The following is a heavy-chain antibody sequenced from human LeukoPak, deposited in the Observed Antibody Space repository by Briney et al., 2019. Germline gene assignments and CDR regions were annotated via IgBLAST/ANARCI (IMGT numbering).Heavy chain of an antibody. CDR2: ISGSGAST. J-gene: IGHJ4*02. V-gene: IGHV3-23*01. Sequence: GGSLRLSCVASGFTFSSDAMSWVRQAPGKGLEWVSTISGSGASTYYADSVKGRFTISRDNSKNTVYLQMNSLRAEDPAVYYCAKGASPSSGWNFDFWGQGTLVTVSS. CDR3: AKGASPSSGWNFDF. CDR1: GFTFSSDA. D-gene: IGHD6-19*01.